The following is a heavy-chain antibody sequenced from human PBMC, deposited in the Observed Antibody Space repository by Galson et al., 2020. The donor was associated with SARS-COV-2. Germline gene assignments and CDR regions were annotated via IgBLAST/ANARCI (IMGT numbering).Heavy chain of an antibody. CDR3: ARHGMADTLGIAY. D-gene: IGHD2-21*01. Sequence: GESLKISCKGFGYTFTNYWIGWVRQMPGKGLEWMGMMYPGDAETSYSPSFQGQLTISADTSTTTAYLQVSSLKASDTAIYYCARHGMADTLGIAYWGEGTQVIVST. V-gene: IGHV5-51*01. J-gene: IGHJ4*02. CDR1: GYTFTNYW. CDR2: MYPGDAET.